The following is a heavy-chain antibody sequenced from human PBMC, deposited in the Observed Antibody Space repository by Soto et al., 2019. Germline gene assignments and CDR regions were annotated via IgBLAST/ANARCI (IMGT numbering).Heavy chain of an antibody. J-gene: IGHJ6*02. Sequence: SETLSLTCAVYGGSFSGYYWSWIRQPPGKGLEWTGEINHSGSTNYNPSLKSRVTISVDTSKNQFSLKLSSVTAADTAVYYCARDYVIAARFYYYYGMDVWGQGTTVTVSS. CDR2: INHSGST. CDR1: GGSFSGYY. CDR3: ARDYVIAARFYYYYGMDV. D-gene: IGHD6-6*01. V-gene: IGHV4-34*01.